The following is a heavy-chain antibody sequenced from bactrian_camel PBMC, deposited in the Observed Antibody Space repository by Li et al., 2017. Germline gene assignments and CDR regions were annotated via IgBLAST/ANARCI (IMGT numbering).Heavy chain of an antibody. CDR3: GAVLGCRVAEAGLNTAYAY. Sequence: HVQLVESGGGSVQAGGSLTLNCAASSKSTYSSNFMGWFRQTPGKEREGVAVFHGAGRTYADSVMGRFTISEDHARRTVFLQMNRLKPEDTATYYCGAVLGCRVAEAGLNTAYAYWGQGTQVTVS. J-gene: IGHJ4*01. D-gene: IGHD3*01. CDR2: FHGAGR. CDR1: KSTYSSNF. V-gene: IGHV3S53*01.